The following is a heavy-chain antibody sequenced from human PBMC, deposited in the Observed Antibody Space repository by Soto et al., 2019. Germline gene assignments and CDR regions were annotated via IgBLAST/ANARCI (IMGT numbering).Heavy chain of an antibody. CDR1: GGSISSSSYY. CDR2: IYYSERTSYNSGST. CDR3: ARHTRNQFDP. J-gene: IGHJ5*02. V-gene: IGHV4-39*01. Sequence: SETLSLTCTVSGGSISSSSYYWGWIRQPPGKGLEWIESIYYSERTSYNSGSTYYSPSLKSRVTISGDTSKSQFSLKLSSVTAADTAVYYCARHTRNQFDPWGQGTLVTVSS.